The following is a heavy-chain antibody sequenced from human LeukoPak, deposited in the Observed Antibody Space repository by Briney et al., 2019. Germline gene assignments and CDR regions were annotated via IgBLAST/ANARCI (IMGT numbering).Heavy chain of an antibody. CDR2: ISAYNGNT. Sequence: ASVKVSCKASGYTFTGYYMHWVRQAPGQGLEWMGWISAYNGNTNYAQKLQGGVTMTTDTSTSTAYMELRSLRSDDTAVYYCARDFSGWYQGDYFDYWGQGTLVTVSS. CDR3: ARDFSGWYQGDYFDY. V-gene: IGHV1-18*04. D-gene: IGHD6-19*01. CDR1: GYTFTGYY. J-gene: IGHJ4*02.